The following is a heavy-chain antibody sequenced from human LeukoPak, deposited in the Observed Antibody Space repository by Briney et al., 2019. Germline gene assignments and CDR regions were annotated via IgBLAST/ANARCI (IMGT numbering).Heavy chain of an antibody. V-gene: IGHV5-51*01. D-gene: IGHD2-15*01. J-gene: IGHJ3*02. CDR1: GYSFSNHW. CDR3: ARADCSGGSCYSPDAFDI. Sequence: GESLKISCKDSGYSFSNHWIGWVRQMPGKNLEWMGIIYVGDSDTRYSPSFQGQVTISADKSISTAYLQWSSLKASDTAMYYCARADCSGGSCYSPDAFDIWGQGTMVTVSS. CDR2: IYVGDSDT.